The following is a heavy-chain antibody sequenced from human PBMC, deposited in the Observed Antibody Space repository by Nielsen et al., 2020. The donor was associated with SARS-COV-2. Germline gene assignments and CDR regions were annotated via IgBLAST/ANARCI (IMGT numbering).Heavy chain of an antibody. J-gene: IGHJ4*02. D-gene: IGHD7-27*01. V-gene: IGHV3-74*01. CDR3: TRDGHHWDLDS. CDR1: GFTFSNYW. Sequence: GESLKIPCAASGFTFSNYWMHWVRQAPGKGLVWVARVSMDGRGTNYADSVKGRFTISRDNAENTLHLDMSSLRVGDSAVYYCTRDGHHWDLDSWGQGALVTVSS. CDR2: VSMDGRGT.